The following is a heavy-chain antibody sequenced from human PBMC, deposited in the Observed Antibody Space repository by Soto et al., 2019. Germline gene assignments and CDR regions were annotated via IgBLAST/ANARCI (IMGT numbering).Heavy chain of an antibody. Sequence: PGGSLRLSCAPSGFTFSSSAMSWVRQAPGKGLEWVSAITGSGGSTYYADSVKGRFTISRDNSKNTLYLQMNSLRAEDTAVYYCAKDGGIAARLEDYWGQGTLVTVSS. CDR1: GFTFSSSA. D-gene: IGHD6-6*01. V-gene: IGHV3-23*01. CDR3: AKDGGIAARLEDY. CDR2: ITGSGGST. J-gene: IGHJ4*02.